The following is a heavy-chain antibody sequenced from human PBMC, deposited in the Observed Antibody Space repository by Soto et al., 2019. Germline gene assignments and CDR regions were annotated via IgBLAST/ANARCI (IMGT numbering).Heavy chain of an antibody. CDR3: AREPLAHSYFDF. CDR1: GDSVSNHY. CDR2: LYNDERT. Sequence: PSETLSLTCTVSGDSVSNHYWNWIRQPAGQGLEWLGRLYNDERTNYNPSLKSRLTMSMDTSKNQFSPKLTSVTAADSAVYFCAREPLAHSYFDFWGQGILVTVSS. J-gene: IGHJ4*02. V-gene: IGHV4-4*07.